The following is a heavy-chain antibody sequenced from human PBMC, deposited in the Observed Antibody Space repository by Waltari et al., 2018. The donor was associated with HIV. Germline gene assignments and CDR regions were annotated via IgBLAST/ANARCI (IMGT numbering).Heavy chain of an antibody. D-gene: IGHD2-15*01. CDR1: GFTFSDAW. CDR3: TTVGGGTRDY. CDR2: IKSNTDGGTT. Sequence: EVLLVESGGGLGHPAGSLKLACAASGFTFSDAWMSWVRQAPGKGLEWVGRIKSNTDGGTTDYAAPVKGRFTISRDDSKTTLYLEMNSLKTEDTAVYYCTTVGGGTRDYWGQGTLITVSS. J-gene: IGHJ4*02. V-gene: IGHV3-15*01.